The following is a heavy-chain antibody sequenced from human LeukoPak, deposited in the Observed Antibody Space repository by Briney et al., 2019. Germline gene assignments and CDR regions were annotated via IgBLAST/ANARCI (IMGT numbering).Heavy chain of an antibody. CDR2: ISSSSSI. Sequence: GGSLRLSCAGSGFTFNTYNMNWVRQAPGKGLEWVSSISSSSSINNADSVNGRFTISRDNTKKSLYLQMNSLRAEDTAVYYCARGYGSGRLNVLFDYWGQGTLVTVSS. CDR1: GFTFNTYN. CDR3: ARGYGSGRLNVLFDY. J-gene: IGHJ4*02. V-gene: IGHV3-69-1*01. D-gene: IGHD3-10*01.